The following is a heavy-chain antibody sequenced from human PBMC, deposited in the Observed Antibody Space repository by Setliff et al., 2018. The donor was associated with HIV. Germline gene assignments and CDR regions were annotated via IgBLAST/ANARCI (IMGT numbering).Heavy chain of an antibody. J-gene: IGHJ6*02. V-gene: IGHV1-8*02. CDR1: GDTFSNSA. Sequence: ASVKVSCKASGDTFSNSAIYWVRQAPGQGPEWMGWMNPNSGNTGYAPKLQGRVTMTRNTSISTDYMELNSLRVEDTAIYYCARETATISRFYGMDAWGQGTTVTVSS. CDR2: MNPNSGNT. D-gene: IGHD5-12*01. CDR3: ARETATISRFYGMDA.